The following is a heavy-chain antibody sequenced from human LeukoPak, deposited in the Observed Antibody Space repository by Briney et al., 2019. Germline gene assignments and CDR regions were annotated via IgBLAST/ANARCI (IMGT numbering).Heavy chain of an antibody. D-gene: IGHD6-19*01. V-gene: IGHV4-30-4*08. CDR2: IYYSGST. CDR1: GGSISSGDYY. CDR3: ARDLSGWYSGWFDP. Sequence: PSETLSLTCTVSGGSISSGDYYWSWIRQPPGKGLEWIGYIYYSGSTYYNPSLKSRVTISVDTSKNQFSLKLSSVTAAGTALYYCARDLSGWYSGWFDPWGQGTLVTVSS. J-gene: IGHJ5*02.